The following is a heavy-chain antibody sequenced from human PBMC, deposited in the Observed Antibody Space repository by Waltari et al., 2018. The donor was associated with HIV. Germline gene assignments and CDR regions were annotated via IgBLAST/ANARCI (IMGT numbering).Heavy chain of an antibody. CDR1: GFTFSSYG. CDR2: IRYDGSNK. CDR3: AKGPYSSSSYFDY. V-gene: IGHV3-30*02. Sequence: QVQLVESGGGVVQPGGSLRLSCAASGFTFSSYGMHWVRQAPGKGLEWVAFIRYDGSNKYYADSVKGRFTISRDNSKNTLYLQMNSLRAEDTAVYYCAKGPYSSSSYFDYWGQGTLVTVSS. J-gene: IGHJ4*02. D-gene: IGHD6-13*01.